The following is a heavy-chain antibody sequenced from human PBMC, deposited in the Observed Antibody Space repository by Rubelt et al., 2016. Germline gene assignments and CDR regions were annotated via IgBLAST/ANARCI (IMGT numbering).Heavy chain of an antibody. J-gene: IGHJ4*02. CDR2: IDAGNGDT. CDR3: ARANHGDYENY. Sequence: QVQLVQSGAEVKKPGASVKVSCKASGYTFTNYGMHWVRQAPGQRLEGMGWIDAGNGDTKYSQKLKDRVSITRDASANTAYMELSSLRSEDTAVYYCARANHGDYENYWGQGTLVTVSS. V-gene: IGHV1-3*01. D-gene: IGHD4-17*01. CDR1: GYTFTNYG.